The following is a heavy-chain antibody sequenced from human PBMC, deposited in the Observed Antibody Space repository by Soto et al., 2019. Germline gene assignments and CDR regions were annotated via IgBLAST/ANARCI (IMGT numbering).Heavy chain of an antibody. V-gene: IGHV3-33*01. Sequence: QVQLVESGGGVVQPGRSLRLSCAASGFTFSSYGMHWVRQAPGKGLEWVAVIWYDGSNKYYADSVKGRFTISRDNSKTTLYLQMNSLRAEETAVYYCARAPYSSGWYFDYWGQGTLVTVSS. J-gene: IGHJ4*02. CDR1: GFTFSSYG. CDR2: IWYDGSNK. D-gene: IGHD6-19*01. CDR3: ARAPYSSGWYFDY.